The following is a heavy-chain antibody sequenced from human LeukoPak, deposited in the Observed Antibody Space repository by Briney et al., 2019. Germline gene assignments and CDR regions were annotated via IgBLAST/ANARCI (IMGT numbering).Heavy chain of an antibody. Sequence: GGSLRLSCAASGFTFSSYSMNWVRQAPGKGLEWVSYISISRSNVYYADSVKGRFTISRDNAKNSLYLQMNSLRAEDTAVYYCARVGDYGVDFDYWGQGTLVTVSS. CDR3: ARVGDYGVDFDY. CDR1: GFTFSSYS. V-gene: IGHV3-48*01. J-gene: IGHJ4*02. CDR2: ISISRSNV. D-gene: IGHD4-17*01.